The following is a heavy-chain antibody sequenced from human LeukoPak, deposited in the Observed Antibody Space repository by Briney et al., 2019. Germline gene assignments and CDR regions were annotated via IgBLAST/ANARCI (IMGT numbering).Heavy chain of an antibody. V-gene: IGHV4-4*02. CDR2: IYNSGIT. D-gene: IGHD1-26*01. CDR1: GASISRSNW. Sequence: SETLSLTCGVSGASISRSNWWSWARQSPGKGLEWIGEIYNSGITNYNPSLKSRVTISVDNSKNQFSLELASVTAADTAVYYCARCGSYCLDYWGQGTLVTVSS. J-gene: IGHJ4*02. CDR3: ARCGSYCLDY.